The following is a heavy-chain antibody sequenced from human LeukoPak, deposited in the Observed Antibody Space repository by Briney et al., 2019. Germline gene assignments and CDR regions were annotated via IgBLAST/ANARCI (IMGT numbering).Heavy chain of an antibody. CDR1: GFTFSSYG. V-gene: IGHV3-33*01. D-gene: IGHD3-16*01. Sequence: GGSLRLSCAASGFTFSSYGMHWVRQAPGKGLEWVAVILNDGSQEKYADSVKGRFTISRDGSKNTLFLQMNSLRAEDTAVYYCARDDALGDNALDIWGQGTMVTVSS. CDR2: ILNDGSQE. J-gene: IGHJ3*02. CDR3: ARDDALGDNALDI.